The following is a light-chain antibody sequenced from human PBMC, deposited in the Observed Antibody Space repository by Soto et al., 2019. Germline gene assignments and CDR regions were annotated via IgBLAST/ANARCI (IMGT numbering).Light chain of an antibody. Sequence: DIVLTQSPGTLSLSPGERATLSCRASQSITSNNLAWYQQKPGQAPRLLIYGASSRAAGVPDRFSGSGSGTDFTLTISRLEAEDFAVYHWQQYGSLPPYTFGQGTKLEIK. CDR1: QSITSNN. CDR3: QQYGSLPPYT. V-gene: IGKV3-20*01. J-gene: IGKJ2*01. CDR2: GAS.